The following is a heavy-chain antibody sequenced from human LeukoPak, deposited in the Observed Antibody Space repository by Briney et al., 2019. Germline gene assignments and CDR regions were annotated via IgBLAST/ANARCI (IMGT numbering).Heavy chain of an antibody. CDR3: TTPLYSSSWYYAFDI. CDR1: GLTFNNAW. CDR2: IKSKTDGGTP. J-gene: IGHJ3*02. D-gene: IGHD6-13*01. Sequence: GGSLRLSCAASGLTFNNAWMNWVRQAPGKGLEWVGRIKSKTDGGTPDYAAPVKGRFTISRDDSKNTLYLQMNSLKTEDTAVYYCTTPLYSSSWYYAFDIWGQGTMVTVSS. V-gene: IGHV3-15*01.